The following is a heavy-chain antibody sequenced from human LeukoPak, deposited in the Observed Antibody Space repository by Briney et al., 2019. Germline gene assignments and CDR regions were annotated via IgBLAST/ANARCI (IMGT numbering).Heavy chain of an antibody. CDR3: ARESSIAARGAFDI. Sequence: GASVKVSCKASGYTFTGYYMHWVRQAPGQGLEWMGWINPNSGGTNYAQKFQGRVTMTRDTSISTAYMELSRLRSDDTAVYYCARESSIAARGAFDIWGQGTMVTVSS. V-gene: IGHV1-2*02. CDR1: GYTFTGYY. J-gene: IGHJ3*02. D-gene: IGHD6-6*01. CDR2: INPNSGGT.